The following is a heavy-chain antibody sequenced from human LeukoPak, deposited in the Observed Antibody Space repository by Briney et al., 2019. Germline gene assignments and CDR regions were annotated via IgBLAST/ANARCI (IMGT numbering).Heavy chain of an antibody. V-gene: IGHV3-23*01. CDR1: GFTFSSYA. Sequence: GGSLRLSCAASGFTFSSYAMSWVRPAPGKGLEWVSAISGSGGSTYYADSVKGRFTISRDNSKNTLYLQMNSLRAEDTAVYYCAKVAVAGTKVPYYFDYWGQGTLVTVSS. CDR2: ISGSGGST. CDR3: AKVAVAGTKVPYYFDY. J-gene: IGHJ4*02. D-gene: IGHD6-19*01.